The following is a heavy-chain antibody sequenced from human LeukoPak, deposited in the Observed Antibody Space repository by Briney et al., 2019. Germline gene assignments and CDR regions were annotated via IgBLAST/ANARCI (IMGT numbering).Heavy chain of an antibody. Sequence: SETLSLTCTVSGGSISSSSYHWGWIRQPPGKGLEWIGSIYYSGSTYYNPSLKSRVTISVDTSKNQFSLQLSSVTAADTAVYYSAGGREVLRFLEWLEGDYYGMDVWGQGTTVTVSS. CDR1: GGSISSSSYH. D-gene: IGHD3-3*01. V-gene: IGHV4-39*01. J-gene: IGHJ6*02. CDR3: AGGREVLRFLEWLEGDYYGMDV. CDR2: IYYSGST.